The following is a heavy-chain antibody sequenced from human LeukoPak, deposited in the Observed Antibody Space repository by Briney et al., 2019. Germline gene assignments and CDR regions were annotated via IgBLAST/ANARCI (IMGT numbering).Heavy chain of an antibody. V-gene: IGHV1-69*13. J-gene: IGHJ5*02. Sequence: ASVKVSCKASGGTFSSYAISWVRQAPGQGLEWMGGIIPIFGTANYAQKFQGRVTITADESTSTAYMELSSLRSDDTAVYYCAREYDYLFDPWGQGTLVTVSS. CDR1: GGTFSSYA. CDR3: AREYDYLFDP. CDR2: IIPIFGTA. D-gene: IGHD3-16*01.